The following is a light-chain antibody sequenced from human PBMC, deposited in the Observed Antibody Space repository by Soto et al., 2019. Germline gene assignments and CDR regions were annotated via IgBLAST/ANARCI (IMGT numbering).Light chain of an antibody. CDR1: SSDVGGYNY. CDR2: EVT. J-gene: IGLJ3*02. CDR3: SAYASSSIRM. V-gene: IGLV2-14*01. Sequence: QSALTQPASVAGSPGQSITISCTGTSSDVGGYNYVSWYQQHPGKAPKLLIYEVTNRPSGVSNRFSGSKSGNTASLTISGLQAEDEGDYYCSAYASSSIRMFGGRTKLTVL.